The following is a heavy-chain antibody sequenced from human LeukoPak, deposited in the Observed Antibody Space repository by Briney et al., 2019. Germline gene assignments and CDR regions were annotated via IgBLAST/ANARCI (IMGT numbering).Heavy chain of an antibody. V-gene: IGHV3-30*02. CDR1: GFTFSSYW. D-gene: IGHD3-9*01. J-gene: IGHJ4*02. CDR2: IRYDGSNK. Sequence: PGGSLRLSCAASGFTFSSYWMHWVRQAPGKGLEWVAFIRYDGSNKYYADSVKGRFTISRDNSKNTLYLQMNSLRAEDTAVYYCAKDYYDTLTGQPDYWGQGTLVTVSS. CDR3: AKDYYDTLTGQPDY.